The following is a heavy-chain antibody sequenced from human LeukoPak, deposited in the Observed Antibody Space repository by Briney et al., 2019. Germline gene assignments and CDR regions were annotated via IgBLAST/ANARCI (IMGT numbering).Heavy chain of an antibody. Sequence: PGGSLRLSCAASGFTFSSYSMNWVRQAPGKGLEWVSYISSSSSTIYYADSVKGRFTISRDNAKNSLYLQMNSLRAEDTAVYYCARDLRGPSSSWYQFDYWGQGTLVTVSS. V-gene: IGHV3-48*04. CDR1: GFTFSSYS. CDR2: ISSSSSTI. CDR3: ARDLRGPSSSWYQFDY. D-gene: IGHD6-13*01. J-gene: IGHJ4*02.